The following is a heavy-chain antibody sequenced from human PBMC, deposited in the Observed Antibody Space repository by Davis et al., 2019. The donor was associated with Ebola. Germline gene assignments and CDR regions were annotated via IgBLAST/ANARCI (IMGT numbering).Heavy chain of an antibody. CDR3: ARERPKTWFDP. Sequence: MPSETLSLTCTVSGGSISSYYWSWIRQPPGKGLEWIGYIYYSGSTNYNPSLKSRVTISVDTSKNQFSLKLSSVTAADTAVYYCARERPKTWFDPWGQGTLVTVSS. V-gene: IGHV4-59*12. J-gene: IGHJ5*02. CDR2: IYYSGST. D-gene: IGHD6-25*01. CDR1: GGSISSYY.